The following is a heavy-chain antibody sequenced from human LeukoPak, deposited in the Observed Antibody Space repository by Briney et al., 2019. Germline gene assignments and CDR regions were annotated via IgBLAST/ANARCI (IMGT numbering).Heavy chain of an antibody. CDR3: ARDLYGDYPDDY. CDR1: GYTFTGYY. D-gene: IGHD4-17*01. Sequence: RASVKVSCKASGYTFTGYYMHWVRQAPGRGLEWMGWINPNSGGTNYAQKFQGRVTMTRDTSISTAYMELSRLRSDDTAVYYCARDLYGDYPDDYWGQGTLVTVSS. CDR2: INPNSGGT. V-gene: IGHV1-2*02. J-gene: IGHJ4*02.